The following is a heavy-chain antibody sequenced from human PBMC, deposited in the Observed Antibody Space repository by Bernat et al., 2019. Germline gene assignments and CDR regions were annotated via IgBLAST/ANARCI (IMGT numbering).Heavy chain of an antibody. J-gene: IGHJ4*02. CDR2: IIPIFGTA. CDR3: ASCYYYDSSGYYLLSEFDY. CDR1: GGTFSSYA. D-gene: IGHD3-22*01. V-gene: IGHV1-69*06. Sequence: QVQLVQSGAEVKKPGSSVKVSCKASGGTFSSYAISWVRQAPGQGLEWMGGIIPIFGTANYAQKCQGRVTITADKSTSTAYMELSSLRSEDTAVYYCASCYYYDSSGYYLLSEFDYWGQGTLVTVSS.